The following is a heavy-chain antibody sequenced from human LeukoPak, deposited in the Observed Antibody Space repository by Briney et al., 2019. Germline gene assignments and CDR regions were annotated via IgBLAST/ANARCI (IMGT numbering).Heavy chain of an antibody. CDR3: ARAYDSSGYYYPLFDY. CDR2: ISAYNGNT. D-gene: IGHD3-22*01. J-gene: IGHJ4*02. V-gene: IGHV1-18*01. Sequence: ASVKVSCKASGYTFTSYGISWVRQAPGQGLEWMGWISAYNGNTNYAQKLQGRVTMTTDTSTSTAYMELRSLRSDDTAVYYCARAYDSSGYYYPLFDYWGQGTLVTVSS. CDR1: GYTFTSYG.